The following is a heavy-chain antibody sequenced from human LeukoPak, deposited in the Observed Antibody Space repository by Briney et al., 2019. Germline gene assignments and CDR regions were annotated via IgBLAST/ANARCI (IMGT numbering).Heavy chain of an antibody. Sequence: SETLSLTCTVSGGSISSYYWSWIRQPPGKGLEWIGYIYYSGSTNYNPSLKSRVTISVDTSKNQFSLKLSSVTAADTAVYYCARGRLYYYGMDVWGQGTTVTVSS. CDR3: ARGRLYYYGMDV. D-gene: IGHD6-19*01. V-gene: IGHV4-59*12. CDR2: IYYSGST. J-gene: IGHJ6*02. CDR1: GGSISSYY.